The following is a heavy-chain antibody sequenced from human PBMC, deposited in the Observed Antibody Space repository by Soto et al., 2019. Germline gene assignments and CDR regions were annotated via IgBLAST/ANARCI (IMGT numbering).Heavy chain of an antibody. CDR1: GFTFSSYW. D-gene: IGHD6-6*01. CDR3: ARGLLAARWRFYYYYGMDV. J-gene: IGHJ6*02. CDR2: MKQEGSEI. V-gene: IGHV3-7*03. Sequence: GSLRLSCAASGFTFSSYWMSWVRQAPGKGLEWVANMKQEGSEIYYVDSVKGRFTISRDDAKNSLYLQMNSLRAEDTAVYYCARGLLAARWRFYYYYGMDVWGQGTTVTVSS.